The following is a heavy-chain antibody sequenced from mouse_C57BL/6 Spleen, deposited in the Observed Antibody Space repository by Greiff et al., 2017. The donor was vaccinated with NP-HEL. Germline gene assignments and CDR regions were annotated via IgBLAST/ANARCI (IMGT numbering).Heavy chain of an antibody. Sequence: QVQLKQPGAELVRPGSSVKLSCKASGYTFTSYWMDWVKQRPGQGLEWIGNIYPSDSETHYNQKFKDKATLTVDKSSSTAYMQLSSLTSEDSAVYYCARRRTYYGSSYWYFDVWGTGTTVTVSS. CDR2: IYPSDSET. CDR3: ARRRTYYGSSYWYFDV. J-gene: IGHJ1*03. V-gene: IGHV1-61*01. D-gene: IGHD1-1*01. CDR1: GYTFTSYW.